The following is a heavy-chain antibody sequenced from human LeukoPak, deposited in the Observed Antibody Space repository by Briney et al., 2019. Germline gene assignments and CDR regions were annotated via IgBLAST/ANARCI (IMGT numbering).Heavy chain of an antibody. D-gene: IGHD2-15*01. CDR1: GFTFSSYG. CDR3: AKDKEYCSGGSCYSDAFDI. J-gene: IGHJ3*02. Sequence: PGGSLRLSCAASGFTFSSYGMHWVRQAPGKGLEWVAVISYDGSNKYYADSVKGRFTISRDNSKNTLYLQMNSLRAEDTAVYYCAKDKEYCSGGSCYSDAFDIWGQETMVTVSS. V-gene: IGHV3-30*18. CDR2: ISYDGSNK.